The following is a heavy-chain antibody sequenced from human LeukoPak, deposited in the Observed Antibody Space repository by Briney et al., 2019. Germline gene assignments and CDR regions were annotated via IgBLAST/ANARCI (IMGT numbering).Heavy chain of an antibody. CDR3: AKTTVTTRVSWYFDL. J-gene: IGHJ2*01. V-gene: IGHV1-2*02. D-gene: IGHD4-17*01. CDR1: GYTFTDYY. Sequence: ASVKVSCKASGYTFTDYYMHWVRQAPGQGLEWMGWINPNSGGTNYAQKFQGRVTMTRDTSISTAYMELSRLRSDDTAVYYCAKTTVTTRVSWYFDLWGRGTLVTVSS. CDR2: INPNSGGT.